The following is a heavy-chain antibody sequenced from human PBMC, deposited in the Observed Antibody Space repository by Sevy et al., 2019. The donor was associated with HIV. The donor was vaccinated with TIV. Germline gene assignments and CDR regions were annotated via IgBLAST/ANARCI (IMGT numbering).Heavy chain of an antibody. V-gene: IGHV3-23*01. CDR1: GFSFDSYG. Sequence: GGSLRLSCAVSGFSFDSYGMTWVRQAPGKGLEWVSGISGSGSRTYYADSVKGRFIISRDNSKNTLELQMNSLRSEDTGIYYCAKGGGGHYDPDEIGYYFYYYNMDVWGKGTTVTVSS. CDR3: AKGGGGHYDPDEIGYYFYYYNMDV. D-gene: IGHD3-22*01. J-gene: IGHJ6*03. CDR2: ISGSGSRT.